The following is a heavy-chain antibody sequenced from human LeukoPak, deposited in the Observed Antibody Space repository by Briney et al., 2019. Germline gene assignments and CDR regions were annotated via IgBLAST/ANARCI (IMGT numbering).Heavy chain of an antibody. Sequence: SETLSLTCTVSGGSISSYYWSWIRQPPGKGLEWIGYIYYSGSTNYNPSLKSRVTISVDTSKNQFSLKLSSVTAADTAVYYCAREPSGYSSGWYGAYFDYWGQETLVTVSS. CDR1: GGSISSYY. CDR3: AREPSGYSSGWYGAYFDY. J-gene: IGHJ4*02. D-gene: IGHD6-19*01. CDR2: IYYSGST. V-gene: IGHV4-59*01.